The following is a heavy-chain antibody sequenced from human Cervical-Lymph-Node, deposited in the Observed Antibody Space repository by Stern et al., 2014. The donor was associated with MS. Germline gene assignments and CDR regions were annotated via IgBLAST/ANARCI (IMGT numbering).Heavy chain of an antibody. CDR1: GYRFTTYD. D-gene: IGHD1-14*01. CDR2: VNHDSGTT. CDR3: ARGGRGAFDV. J-gene: IGHJ3*01. Sequence: QVQLVQSGAEARIPGSSVKVTCKTSGYRFTTYDFNWVRQAPGQGLEWMGWVNHDSGTTGYAPKFQGRLTLTTTTSLKTTSMELRSLRPDDTAVYYCARGGRGAFDVWGQGTTVTVSS. V-gene: IGHV1-8*01.